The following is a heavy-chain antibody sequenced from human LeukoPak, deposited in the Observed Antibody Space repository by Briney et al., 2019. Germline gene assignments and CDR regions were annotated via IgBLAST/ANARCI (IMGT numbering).Heavy chain of an antibody. Sequence: SETLSLTCAVSGGSISSSNWWSWVRQPPGKGLGWIGEIYHSGSTNYNPSLKSRVTISVDKSKNQFSLKLSSVTAADTAVYYCARVPYDFWSGRNWFDPWGQGTLVTVSS. CDR2: IYHSGST. V-gene: IGHV4-4*02. CDR3: ARVPYDFWSGRNWFDP. CDR1: GGSISSSNW. J-gene: IGHJ5*02. D-gene: IGHD3-3*01.